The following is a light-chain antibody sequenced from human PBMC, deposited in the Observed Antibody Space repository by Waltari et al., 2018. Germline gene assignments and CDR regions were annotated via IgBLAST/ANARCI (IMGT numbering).Light chain of an antibody. CDR3: QQYGTSTGT. CDR1: QSVNANR. J-gene: IGKJ1*01. Sequence: EIVLTQPPGTLSLSRGDRVTLSCRASQSVNANRVAWYHQRPGRTPTLLIHGGSSRAIGIPDRVSGSGSGTDFTLTISRLEPEDSGIYYCQQYGTSTGTFGQGTKVEIK. V-gene: IGKV3-20*01. CDR2: GGS.